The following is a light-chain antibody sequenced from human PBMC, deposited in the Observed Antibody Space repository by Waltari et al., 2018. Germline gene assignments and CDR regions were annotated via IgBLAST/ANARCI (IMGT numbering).Light chain of an antibody. Sequence: SSELSQPHSVSVSPGQTATTTCLGDKQGHTYVSCDQQKPGQSPVLVIYEDDRRVSGIHERCSGSNSGNTATLTISGTQAIDEADYYCQTWDNRFGVFGGGTKVTVL. CDR1: KQGHTY. CDR3: QTWDNRFGV. J-gene: IGLJ3*02. CDR2: EDD. V-gene: IGLV3-1*01.